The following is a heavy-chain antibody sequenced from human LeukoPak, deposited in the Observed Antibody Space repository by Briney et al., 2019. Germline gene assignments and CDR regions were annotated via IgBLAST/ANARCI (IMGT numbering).Heavy chain of an antibody. J-gene: IGHJ4*02. CDR1: GGPFSVYF. D-gene: IGHD3-10*01. CDR2: IHNSGTT. V-gene: IGHV4-34*01. Sequence: SETLSLTCAVSGGPFSVYFWSWIRQSSGEELEWIGEIHNSGTTNYNPSLNSRVTISEDTSKNQFYLNLSSVTAADTAVYYCARRYYYNLGSFPFDFWGQGTLVTVSS. CDR3: ARRYYYNLGSFPFDF.